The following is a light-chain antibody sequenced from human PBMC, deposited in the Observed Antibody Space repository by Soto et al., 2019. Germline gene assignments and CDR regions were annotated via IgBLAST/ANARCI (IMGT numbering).Light chain of an antibody. Sequence: EIVMTQSPATLSVSPGERATLSCRASQSVSSNLAWYQQKPGQAPRLLIYGASTRATGIPARFSGSGSGTXXXXXXXXXXXXXXAVYYCQQYNNWPLTFGQGTKLEIK. J-gene: IGKJ2*01. CDR1: QSVSSN. CDR3: QQYNNWPLT. V-gene: IGKV3-15*01. CDR2: GAS.